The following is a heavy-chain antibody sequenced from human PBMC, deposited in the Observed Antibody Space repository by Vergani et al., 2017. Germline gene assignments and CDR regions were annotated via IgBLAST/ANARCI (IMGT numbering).Heavy chain of an antibody. Sequence: QLVESGGGWVQPGGSLRLSCVVSGFDFSSYIMNWVRQAPGKGLEWVSFVSTGTKSQSYAESVKGRFTISRDNSKNTLYLQMNSLRAEDTAVYYCAKGDSSSWYWRIPYYYYGMDVWGQGTTVTVSS. J-gene: IGHJ6*02. CDR3: AKGDSSSWYWRIPYYYYGMDV. CDR1: GFDFSSYI. D-gene: IGHD6-13*01. V-gene: IGHV3-48*01. CDR2: VSTGTKSQ.